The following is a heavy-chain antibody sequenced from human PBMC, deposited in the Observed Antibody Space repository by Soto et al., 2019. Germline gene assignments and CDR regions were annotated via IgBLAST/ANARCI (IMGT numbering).Heavy chain of an antibody. V-gene: IGHV4-4*07. CDR3: ARDSTRKGSSGWSAIDS. D-gene: IGHD6-19*01. CDR1: GASISTYY. Sequence: SETLSLTCTVSGASISTYYWSWIRQSAGKGLEWLGRLYTSGSTNYNPSLSSRVSMSVDRSKNQFSLHLTSVTAADTAVYYCARDSTRKGSSGWSAIDSWGQGTLVTVS. CDR2: LYTSGST. J-gene: IGHJ4*02.